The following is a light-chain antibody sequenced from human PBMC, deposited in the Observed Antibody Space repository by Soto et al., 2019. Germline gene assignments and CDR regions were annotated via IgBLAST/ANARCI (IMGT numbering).Light chain of an antibody. CDR2: GTS. J-gene: IGKJ5*01. V-gene: IGKV3D-20*02. CDR1: QSVSRSN. CDR3: RQRSVWPIT. Sequence: EVVLTQSPDTLSLSPGERATVSCRASQSVSRSNLAWYQHKPGQAPRLLIYGTSNRATGIPDRFTGSGSGTDLTLTISSLEPEDFAVYYCRQRSVWPITFGQGTRLAVK.